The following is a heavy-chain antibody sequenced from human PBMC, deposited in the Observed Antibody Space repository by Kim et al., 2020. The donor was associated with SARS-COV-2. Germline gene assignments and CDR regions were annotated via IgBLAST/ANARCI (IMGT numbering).Heavy chain of an antibody. Sequence: ASVKVSCKASGYTFTSYDINWVRQATGHGLEWMGWMNPNSGNTGCAQKFQGRVTMTRNTSISTAYMDLSSLSSEDTAVYYCAIRSSRTHSIDSWGQGTLVTVSS. J-gene: IGHJ4*02. V-gene: IGHV1-8*01. CDR2: MNPNSGNT. D-gene: IGHD6-19*01. CDR1: GYTFTSYD. CDR3: AIRSSRTHSIDS.